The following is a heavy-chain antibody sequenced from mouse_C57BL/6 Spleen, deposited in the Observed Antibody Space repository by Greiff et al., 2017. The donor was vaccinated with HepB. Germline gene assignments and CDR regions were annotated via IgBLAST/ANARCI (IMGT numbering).Heavy chain of an antibody. D-gene: IGHD4-1*01. CDR2: ISSGSSTI. CDR1: GFTFSDYG. V-gene: IGHV5-17*01. J-gene: IGHJ2*01. CDR3: ARREPRLGYFDY. Sequence: EVQLVESGGGLVKPGGSLKLSCAASGFTFSDYGMHWVRQAPEKGLEWVAYISSGSSTIYYADTVKGRFTISRDNAKNTLFLQMTSLRSEDTAMYYCARREPRLGYFDYWGQGTTLTVSS.